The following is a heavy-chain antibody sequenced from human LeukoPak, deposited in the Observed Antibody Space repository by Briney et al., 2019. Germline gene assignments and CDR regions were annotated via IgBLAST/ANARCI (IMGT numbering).Heavy chain of an antibody. Sequence: PGASVKVSCKASGYTFTSYGISWVRQAPGQGLEWMGWISAYNGNKNYAQKLQGRVTMTTDTSTSTAYMELRSLRSDDTAVYYCAREYSSSGGDWFDPWGQGTLVTVSS. D-gene: IGHD6-13*01. CDR2: ISAYNGNK. J-gene: IGHJ5*02. V-gene: IGHV1-18*01. CDR1: GYTFTSYG. CDR3: AREYSSSGGDWFDP.